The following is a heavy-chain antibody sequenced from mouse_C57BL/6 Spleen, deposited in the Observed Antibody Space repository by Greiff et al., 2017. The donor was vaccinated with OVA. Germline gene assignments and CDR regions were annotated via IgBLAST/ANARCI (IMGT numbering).Heavy chain of an antibody. J-gene: IGHJ1*03. D-gene: IGHD1-1*01. Sequence: EVKLMESEGGLVQPGSSMKLSCTASGFTFSDYYMAWVRQVPEKGLEWVANINYDGSSTYYLDSLKSRFIISRDNAKNILYLQMSSLKSEDTATYYCARVRSDRYFDVWGTGTTVTVSS. CDR3: ARVRSDRYFDV. CDR1: GFTFSDYY. CDR2: INYDGSST. V-gene: IGHV5-16*01.